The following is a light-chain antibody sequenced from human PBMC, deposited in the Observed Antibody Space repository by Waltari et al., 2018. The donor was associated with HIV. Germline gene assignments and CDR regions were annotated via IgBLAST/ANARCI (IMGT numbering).Light chain of an antibody. Sequence: DIQRTQSPSTLSASVGERVTISCRASQTLSTWLAWYQQKPGKAPRFLIYEASSLESGVPSRFSGSGSGTEFTLTISSLQPDDFATYYCQQYHTYPRTFGQGTKVDIK. V-gene: IGKV1-5*03. J-gene: IGKJ1*01. CDR2: EAS. CDR1: QTLSTW. CDR3: QQYHTYPRT.